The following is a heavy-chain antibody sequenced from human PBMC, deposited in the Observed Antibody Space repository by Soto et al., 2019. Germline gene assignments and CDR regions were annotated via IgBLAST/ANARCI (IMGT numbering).Heavy chain of an antibody. CDR1: GFTFYDYG. V-gene: IGHV3-20*04. CDR3: TRHSSYWPGLFDY. D-gene: IGHD6-6*01. J-gene: IGHJ4*02. CDR2: ISWNAGSI. Sequence: PGGSLRLSCAASGFTFYDYGMSWVRQVPGKGLEWISSISWNAGSISYADSVRGRFTISRDNAKNSLYLQMNSLTAEDTALYYCTRHSSYWPGLFDYWGQGTLVTVSS.